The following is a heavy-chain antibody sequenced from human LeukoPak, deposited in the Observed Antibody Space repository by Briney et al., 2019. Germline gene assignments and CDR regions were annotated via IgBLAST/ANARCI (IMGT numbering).Heavy chain of an antibody. Sequence: SETLSLTCTVSGGSISTYYWSWIRQPPGKGLEWIGYIYYSGSTNYNPSLKSRVTISVDTSKNQFSLKLSSVTAADTAVYYCARVGYSYGYAPRANDYWGQGTLVTVSS. V-gene: IGHV4-59*12. D-gene: IGHD5-18*01. CDR3: ARVGYSYGYAPRANDY. CDR1: GGSISTYY. J-gene: IGHJ4*02. CDR2: IYYSGST.